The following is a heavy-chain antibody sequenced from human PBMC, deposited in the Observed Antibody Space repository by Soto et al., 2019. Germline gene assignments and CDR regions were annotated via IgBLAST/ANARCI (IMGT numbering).Heavy chain of an antibody. J-gene: IGHJ6*02. V-gene: IGHV4-30-2*06. CDR3: ARAFYGVDL. Sequence: LSLTFTVSAGSITSGGYSWSWIRQSPGQGLEWIGYIYQGGSAYYNPSLKTRVTILVDRSNNQFSLNLTSVTAADTAVYYCARAFYGVDLWGQGNTVTVSS. CDR1: AGSITSGGYS. CDR2: IYQGGSA.